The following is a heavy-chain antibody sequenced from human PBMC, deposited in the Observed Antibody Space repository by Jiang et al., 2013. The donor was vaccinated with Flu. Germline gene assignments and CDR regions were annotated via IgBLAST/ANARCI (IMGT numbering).Heavy chain of an antibody. CDR1: GDSVSSNSAA. CDR3: ARATRRDYDSVIGMDV. J-gene: IGHJ6*04. Sequence: QTLSLTCAISGDSVSSNSAAWNWIRQSPSRGLEWLGRTYYRSKWYNDYAVSVKSRITINPDTSKNQFSLQLNSVTPEDTAVYYCARATRRDYDSVIGMDVWGKGTTVTVSS. D-gene: IGHD4-17*01. V-gene: IGHV6-1*01. CDR2: TYYRSKWYN.